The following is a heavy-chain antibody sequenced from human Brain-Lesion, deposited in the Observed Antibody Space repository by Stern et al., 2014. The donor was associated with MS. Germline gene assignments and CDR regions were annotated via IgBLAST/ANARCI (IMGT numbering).Heavy chain of an antibody. D-gene: IGHD2-2*01. CDR1: GGSISSGGYY. CDR3: ARGRVVPGFQYYATDV. Sequence: QLQLQESGPGLVKPSQTLSLSCTVSGGSISSGGYYWSWIRQPAGKGLEWIGRIFNSGSTSYNPSPKRRGTISIDPSKNQFSLRLTSMTAADTAVYYCARGRVVPGFQYYATDVWGQGTTVIVSS. V-gene: IGHV4-61*02. J-gene: IGHJ6*02. CDR2: IFNSGST.